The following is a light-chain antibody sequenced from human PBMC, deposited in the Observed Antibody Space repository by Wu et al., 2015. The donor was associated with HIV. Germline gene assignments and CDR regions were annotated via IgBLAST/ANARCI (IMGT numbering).Light chain of an antibody. V-gene: IGKV3-20*01. J-gene: IGKJ4*01. Sequence: EIVLTQPPGTLSLSPGESATLSCRASQSVSSLYLAWYQQKPGQSPRLLIYGGSTLATGIPDRFSGSGSGTEFTLTISRLEPEDLAVYYCQQYDTSPHTFGGGTK. CDR2: GGS. CDR1: QSVSSLY. CDR3: QQYDTSPHT.